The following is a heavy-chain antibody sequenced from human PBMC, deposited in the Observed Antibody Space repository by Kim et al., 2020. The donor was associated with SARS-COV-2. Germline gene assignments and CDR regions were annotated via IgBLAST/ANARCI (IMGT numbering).Heavy chain of an antibody. J-gene: IGHJ5*02. CDR3: ARWGDYIRGFDP. D-gene: IGHD4-17*01. Sequence: NYTPSLKSRVTISADKSRNQYSLTLSSVTAADTAVYYCARWGDYIRGFDPWGQGTLVTVSS. V-gene: IGHV4-4*02.